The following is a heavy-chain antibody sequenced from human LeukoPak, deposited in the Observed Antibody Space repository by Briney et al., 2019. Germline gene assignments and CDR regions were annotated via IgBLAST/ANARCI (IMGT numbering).Heavy chain of an antibody. Sequence: GGSLRLSCAASGFSFSGYAMSWVRQAPGKGLEWVGRIRSKANSYATAYAASVKGRFTISRDDSKNTAYLQMNSLKTEDTAVYYCRYYDSSASHDAFDIWGQATMVTVSS. CDR3: RYYDSSASHDAFDI. V-gene: IGHV3-73*01. CDR1: GFSFSGYA. D-gene: IGHD3-22*01. J-gene: IGHJ3*02. CDR2: IRSKANSYAT.